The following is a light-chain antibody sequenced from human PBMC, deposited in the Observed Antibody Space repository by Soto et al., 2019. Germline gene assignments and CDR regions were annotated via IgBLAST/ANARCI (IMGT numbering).Light chain of an antibody. J-gene: IGKJ5*01. Sequence: EIVLTQSPATLSLSPGEIATLSFRASQSISKFLAWYQQKPGQAPSLFIYGASNRATGIPARFSGSGSGTDFTLTISSLEPEDFAVYYCQQHFNGPITFGQGTRLEIK. CDR3: QQHFNGPIT. V-gene: IGKV3-11*01. CDR1: QSISKF. CDR2: GAS.